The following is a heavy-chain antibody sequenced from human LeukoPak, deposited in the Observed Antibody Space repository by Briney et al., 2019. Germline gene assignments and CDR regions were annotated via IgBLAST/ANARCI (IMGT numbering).Heavy chain of an antibody. CDR1: DYSISSSYY. CDR3: ARVSGRFTWYFDL. Sequence: SSETLSLTCTVSDYSISSSYYWGWIRQPPGKGLEWFGIIYHSGSTYYNPSLKSRVTISVDTSKNQFSLKLSSVTAADTAVYYCARVSGRFTWYFDLWGRGTLVTVSS. V-gene: IGHV4-38-2*02. CDR2: IYHSGST. J-gene: IGHJ2*01.